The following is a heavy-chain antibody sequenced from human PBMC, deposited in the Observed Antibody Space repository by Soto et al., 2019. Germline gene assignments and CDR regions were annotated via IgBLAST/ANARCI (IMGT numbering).Heavy chain of an antibody. CDR3: ASEIAATTATSLDY. Sequence: QVQLVQSGAEVKKPGASVKVSCKASGYTFSGSVMHWVRQAPGQGLEWMGWINADNGNTKYSQKFQGRVTMTWDTSASPAYMELRSLRSEDTAIYYCASEIAATTATSLDYWGQGTLVTVSS. J-gene: IGHJ4*02. V-gene: IGHV1-3*01. D-gene: IGHD4-17*01. CDR2: INADNGNT. CDR1: GYTFSGSV.